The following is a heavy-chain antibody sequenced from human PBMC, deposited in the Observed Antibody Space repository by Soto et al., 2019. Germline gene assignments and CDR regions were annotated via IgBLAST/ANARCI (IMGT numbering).Heavy chain of an antibody. J-gene: IGHJ4*02. D-gene: IGHD6-13*01. V-gene: IGHV3-23*01. Sequence: PGGSLRLSCAASEFSLDDYAMSWVRQAPGKGLEWVSSTTYTGVSTYYADSVKGRFTISRDNSRDTLFLQMNSLRAEDTAIYYCAKSSVWYPYFDSWGQGTLVTVSS. CDR1: EFSLDDYA. CDR2: TTYTGVST. CDR3: AKSSVWYPYFDS.